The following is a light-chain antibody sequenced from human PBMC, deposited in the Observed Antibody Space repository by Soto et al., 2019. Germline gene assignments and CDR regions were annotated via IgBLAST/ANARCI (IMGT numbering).Light chain of an antibody. V-gene: IGKV1-39*01. Sequence: DIQMTQSPSSQSASVGDRVTITCRASQNISSYLNWYQQQPGKAPKLLIYAASSLESGVPSRFSGSGSGTDFTLTISSLQPEDFATYYCQQSHSTPQTFGQGTKVEIK. CDR2: AAS. J-gene: IGKJ1*01. CDR3: QQSHSTPQT. CDR1: QNISSY.